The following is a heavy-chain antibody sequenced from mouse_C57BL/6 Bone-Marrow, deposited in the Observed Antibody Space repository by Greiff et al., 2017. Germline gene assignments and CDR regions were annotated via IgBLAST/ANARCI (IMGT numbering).Heavy chain of an antibody. Sequence: VQLQQSGAELVRPGSSVKMSCKTSGYTFTSYGINWVKQRPGQGLEWIGYIYIGNGSTEYNEKFKGKATLTSDTSSSTAYMQLSSLTSEDSAIYVCARRGEYDYGYAMDYWGQGTSVTVSS. J-gene: IGHJ4*01. D-gene: IGHD2-4*01. CDR3: ARRGEYDYGYAMDY. CDR1: GYTFTSYG. V-gene: IGHV1-58*01. CDR2: IYIGNGST.